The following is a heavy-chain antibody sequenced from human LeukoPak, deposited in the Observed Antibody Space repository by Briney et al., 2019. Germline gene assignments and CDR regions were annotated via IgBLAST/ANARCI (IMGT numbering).Heavy chain of an antibody. V-gene: IGHV3-23*01. J-gene: IGHJ4*02. Sequence: TGGSLRLSCATSGFTFTNYAMSWVRQAPGKGLEWVAAISGSGGSTYYADSVQGRFTISRDNSKNTLYLQMNSLRAGDTAVYYCAWGHYDSSGYPWWYWGQGTLVTVSS. CDR3: AWGHYDSSGYPWWY. D-gene: IGHD3-22*01. CDR1: GFTFTNYA. CDR2: ISGSGGST.